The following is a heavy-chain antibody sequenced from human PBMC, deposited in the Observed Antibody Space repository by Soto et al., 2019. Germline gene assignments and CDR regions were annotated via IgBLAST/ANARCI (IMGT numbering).Heavy chain of an antibody. CDR3: AKPRNTGSYPLKLDFDS. J-gene: IGHJ4*02. CDR1: GYTFANYY. D-gene: IGHD1-26*01. CDR2: INPNDGST. V-gene: IGHV1-46*01. Sequence: ASVKVSCKAFGYTFANYYIHWVRQAPGQGLEWMGIINPNDGSTYYAQSFQGRITVTRDTSTTTVYMELNTLRADDAAVYYCAKPRNTGSYPLKLDFDSWGQGTLVTVS.